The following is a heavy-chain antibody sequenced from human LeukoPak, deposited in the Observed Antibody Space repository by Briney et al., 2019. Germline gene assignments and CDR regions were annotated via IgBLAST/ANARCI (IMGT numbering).Heavy chain of an antibody. CDR2: INPSGGST. V-gene: IGHV1-46*01. J-gene: IGHJ3*02. CDR3: ARVHLGSGYDFWSGYYIGAFDI. D-gene: IGHD3-3*01. CDR1: GYTFTSYY. Sequence: ASVKVSCKASGYTFTSYYMHWVRQAPGQGLEWMGIINPSGGSTSYAQKFQGRVTITADESTSTAYMELSSLRSEDTAVYYCARVHLGSGYDFWSGYYIGAFDIWGQGTMVTVSS.